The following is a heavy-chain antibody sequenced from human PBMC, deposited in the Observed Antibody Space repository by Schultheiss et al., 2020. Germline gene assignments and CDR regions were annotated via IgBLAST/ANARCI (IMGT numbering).Heavy chain of an antibody. CDR3: ARSTYYYDSSGYYYALGHPGRGWYFDY. V-gene: IGHV4-39*07. CDR2: IYYSGST. CDR1: GGSISSGDYY. Sequence: SETLSLICTVSGGSISSGDYYWSWIRQPPGKGLEWIGSIYYSGSTYYNPSLKSRVTISVDTSKNQFSLKLSSVTAADTAVYYCARSTYYYDSSGYYYALGHPGRGWYFDYWGQGTLVTGSS. J-gene: IGHJ4*02. D-gene: IGHD3-22*01.